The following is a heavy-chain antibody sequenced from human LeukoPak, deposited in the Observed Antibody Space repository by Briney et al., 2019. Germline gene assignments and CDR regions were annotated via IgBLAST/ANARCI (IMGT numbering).Heavy chain of an antibody. V-gene: IGHV3-53*01. CDR2: IYRGGSI. Sequence: GGSLRLSCVASGFTVGSKYMSWVRQAPGKGLEWVSVIYRGGSIYYADSVKGRFIISRDNSKNTLYLQMNSLRAEDTAIYYCARDRVYSEYGMDVWGQGTTVTVSS. D-gene: IGHD6-13*01. CDR3: ARDRVYSEYGMDV. CDR1: GFTVGSKY. J-gene: IGHJ6*02.